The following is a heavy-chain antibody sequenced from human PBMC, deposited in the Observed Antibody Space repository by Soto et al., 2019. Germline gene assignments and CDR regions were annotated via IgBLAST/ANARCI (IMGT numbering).Heavy chain of an antibody. CDR3: ARPCGYYPYCIDD. J-gene: IGHJ4*02. CDR2: INPNSGGT. V-gene: IGHV1-2*04. D-gene: IGHD3-22*01. CDR1: GYTFTNYY. Sequence: ASVKVSCKASGYTFTNYYIHWVRQAPGQGLEWMGWINPNSGGTNYAQKLQDWVTMTRDTSINTAYMELSRLRSDDTAVYYCARPCGYYPYCIDDWGQGSLVTVSS.